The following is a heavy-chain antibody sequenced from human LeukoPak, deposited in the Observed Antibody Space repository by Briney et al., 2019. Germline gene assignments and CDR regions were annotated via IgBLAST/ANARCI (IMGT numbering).Heavy chain of an antibody. CDR3: ARGRRYNWFDP. Sequence: SETLSLTCAVYGGSFSGYYWSWIRQPPGKGLEWIGEINHSGSTNYNPSLKSRVTISVDTSKNQFSLKLSSVTAADTAVYYYARGRRYNWFDPWGQGTLVTVSS. V-gene: IGHV4-34*01. J-gene: IGHJ5*02. CDR2: INHSGST. CDR1: GGSFSGYY.